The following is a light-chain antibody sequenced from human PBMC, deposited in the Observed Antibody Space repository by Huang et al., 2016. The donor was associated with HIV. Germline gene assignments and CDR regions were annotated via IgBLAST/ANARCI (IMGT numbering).Light chain of an antibody. CDR3: QQYNDYST. CDR1: QNIGSW. CDR2: KAS. V-gene: IGKV1-5*03. J-gene: IGKJ1*01. Sequence: DIQMTQSPSTLSASVGDRVTITCRASQNIGSWLAWYQQKPGKAPNRLIYKASNLESGVPSRFSGSGSGTEFTLTINSLQPDDFATYYCQQYNDYSTFGQGTKVEIK.